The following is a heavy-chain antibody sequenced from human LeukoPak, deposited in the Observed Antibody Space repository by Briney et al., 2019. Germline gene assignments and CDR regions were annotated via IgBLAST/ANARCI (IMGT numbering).Heavy chain of an antibody. V-gene: IGHV3-53*05. CDR2: IYSGGST. D-gene: IGHD3-16*01. CDR3: AKDLSYVSPYYYGMDV. J-gene: IGHJ6*02. CDR1: GFTVSSNY. Sequence: GGSLRLSCAASGFTVSSNYMSWVRQAPGKGLEWVSVIYSGGSTYYADSVKGRFTISRDNSKNTLYLQMNSLRAEDTAVYYCAKDLSYVSPYYYGMDVWGQGTTVTVSS.